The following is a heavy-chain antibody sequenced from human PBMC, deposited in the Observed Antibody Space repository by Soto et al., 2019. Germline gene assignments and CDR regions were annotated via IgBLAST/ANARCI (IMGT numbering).Heavy chain of an antibody. Sequence: EVQVLESGGGLVQPGGSLRLSCAASGFTLSNNAMSWVRQTPGKGLEWVSGISNSGGSTYYADSVKGRFTISRDTSKNTLYLQMNSLRAEDTAVYYCATDLPGAEDNHYGMDVWGQGTTVTVSS. D-gene: IGHD1-1*01. V-gene: IGHV3-23*01. J-gene: IGHJ6*02. CDR2: ISNSGGST. CDR3: ATDLPGAEDNHYGMDV. CDR1: GFTLSNNA.